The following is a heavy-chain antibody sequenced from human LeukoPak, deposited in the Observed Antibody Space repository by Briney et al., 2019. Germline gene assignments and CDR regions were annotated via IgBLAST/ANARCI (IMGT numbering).Heavy chain of an antibody. D-gene: IGHD1-26*01. CDR3: ASGRLVGAPDY. Sequence: GGSLRLSCAASGFTVSSNYMSWVRQAPGKGLEWVSVIYSGSSSTYYTDSVKGRFSTSRDNAKNTLYLQMNSLRAEDTAVYYCASGRLVGAPDYWGQGTLVTVSS. CDR1: GFTVSSNY. CDR2: IYSGSSST. J-gene: IGHJ4*02. V-gene: IGHV3-53*01.